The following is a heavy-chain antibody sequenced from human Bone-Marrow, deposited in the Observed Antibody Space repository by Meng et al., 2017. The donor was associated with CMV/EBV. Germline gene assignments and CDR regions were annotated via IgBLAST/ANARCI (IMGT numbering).Heavy chain of an antibody. CDR3: ATREGSSGYAGVAFDI. CDR2: IYYSGNT. D-gene: IGHD5-12*01. J-gene: IGHJ3*02. V-gene: IGHV4-39*07. Sequence: GSLRLSCTVSGGSISSSSTYYWGWIRQPPGKGLEWIGSIYYSGNTYYNPSLKSRVTISVDTSKNQFSLKLSSVTAADTAVYYCATREGSSGYAGVAFDIWGQGTMVTVSS. CDR1: GGSISSSSTYY.